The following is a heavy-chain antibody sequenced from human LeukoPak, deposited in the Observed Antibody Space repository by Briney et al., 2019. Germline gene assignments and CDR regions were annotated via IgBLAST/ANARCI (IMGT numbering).Heavy chain of an antibody. V-gene: IGHV1-18*01. CDR2: ISAYNGNT. CDR1: GYTFTSYG. D-gene: IGHD2-21*02. CDR3: AREGARHIVVVTATLDY. J-gene: IGHJ4*02. Sequence: ASVKVSCKASGYTFTSYGISWVRQARGQGLEGMGGISAYNGNTNYAQKLQGRVTMTTDTSTSTAYMELRSLRSDDTAVYYCAREGARHIVVVTATLDYWGQGTLVTVSS.